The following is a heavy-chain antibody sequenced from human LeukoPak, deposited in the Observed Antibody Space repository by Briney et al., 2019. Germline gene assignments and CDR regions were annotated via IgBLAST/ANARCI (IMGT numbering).Heavy chain of an antibody. CDR3: ARRLIRGYCSSTSCPGAFDI. D-gene: IGHD2-2*01. V-gene: IGHV1-2*02. CDR1: GYTFTGYY. Sequence: VASVKVSCKASGYTFTGYYMHWVRQAPGQGLEWMGWINPNSGGTNYAQKFQGRVTMTRGTSISTAYMELSRLRSDDTAVYYCARRLIRGYCSSTSCPGAFDIWGQGTMVTVSS. CDR2: INPNSGGT. J-gene: IGHJ3*02.